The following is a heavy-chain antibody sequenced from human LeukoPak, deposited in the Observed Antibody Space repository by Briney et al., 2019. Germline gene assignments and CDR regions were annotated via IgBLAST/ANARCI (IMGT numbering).Heavy chain of an antibody. D-gene: IGHD1-26*01. CDR1: GCTFTSYG. CDR2: ISAYNGNT. J-gene: IGHJ1*01. Sequence: ASVKVSCKASGCTFTSYGISWVRQAPGQGLEWMGWISAYNGNTNYAQKLQGRVTMTTDTSTSTAYMELRSLRSDDTAVYYCARATSGSYSEYFQHWGQGTLVTVSS. CDR3: ARATSGSYSEYFQH. V-gene: IGHV1-18*01.